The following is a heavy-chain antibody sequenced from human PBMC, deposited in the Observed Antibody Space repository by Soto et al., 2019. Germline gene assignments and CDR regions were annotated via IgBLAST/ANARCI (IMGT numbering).Heavy chain of an antibody. CDR3: ARDGYSYGYDY. CDR2: IYYSGST. Sequence: SETLSLTCTVSGGSISSYYWSWIRQPPGKGLELIGYIYYSGSTNYNPSLKSRVTISVDTSKNQFSLKLSSLTAADTAVYYCARDGYSYGYDYWGQGTLVTVSS. J-gene: IGHJ4*02. D-gene: IGHD5-18*01. V-gene: IGHV4-59*01. CDR1: GGSISSYY.